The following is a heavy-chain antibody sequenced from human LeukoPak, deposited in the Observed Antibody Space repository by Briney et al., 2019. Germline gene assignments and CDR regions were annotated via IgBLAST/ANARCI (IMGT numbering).Heavy chain of an antibody. D-gene: IGHD6-19*01. CDR1: GFTFSDYY. Sequence: GGSLRLSCAASGFTFSDYYMSWIRQAPGKGLEGVSYISSSGSTIYYADSVKGRFTISRDNAKNSLYLQMNSLRAEDTAVYYCARTGRDLSYSSGWYVSYYYYMDVWGKGTTVTISS. CDR2: ISSSGSTI. CDR3: ARTGRDLSYSSGWYVSYYYYMDV. V-gene: IGHV3-11*01. J-gene: IGHJ6*03.